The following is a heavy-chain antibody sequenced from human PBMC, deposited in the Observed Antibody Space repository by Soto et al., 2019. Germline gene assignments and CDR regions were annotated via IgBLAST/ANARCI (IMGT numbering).Heavy chain of an antibody. V-gene: IGHV3-23*01. D-gene: IGHD4-17*01. CDR2: ISGSGGST. CDR1: GFTFSSYA. CDR3: AKDLGGYGDYFANY. Sequence: GGSLRLSCAASGFTFSSYAMSWVRQAPGKGLEWVSAISGSGGSTYYADSVKGRFTISRDNSKNTLYLQMNSLRAEDTAVYYCAKDLGGYGDYFANYWGQGTLVTVSS. J-gene: IGHJ4*02.